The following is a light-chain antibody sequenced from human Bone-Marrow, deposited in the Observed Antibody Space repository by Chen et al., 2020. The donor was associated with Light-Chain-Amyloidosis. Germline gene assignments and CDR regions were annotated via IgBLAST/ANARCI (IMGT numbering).Light chain of an antibody. Sequence: QSALTQPASVSGSPGQSITVSCTGTSSDVGGYNYVPWYQQHPGKAPKLIFYEFTNRPSGVSNRFSGSKSGNTASLTISGLQAEDEADYYCSSFTSSNTWVFGGGTKLTVL. CDR1: SSDVGGYNY. V-gene: IGLV2-14*01. J-gene: IGLJ3*02. CDR3: SSFTSSNTWV. CDR2: EFT.